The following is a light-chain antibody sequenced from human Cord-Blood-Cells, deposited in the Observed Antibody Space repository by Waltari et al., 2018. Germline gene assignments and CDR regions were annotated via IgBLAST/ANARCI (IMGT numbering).Light chain of an antibody. V-gene: IGKV1-33*01. Sequence: DIQLTQFPSSLSASAVDSVTITCQASQDISNYLNWYQQKPGKAPKLLIYDASNLETGVPSRFSGSGSGTDFTFTISSLQPEDIATYYCQQYDNLPRTFGQGTKLEIK. CDR2: DAS. CDR1: QDISNY. CDR3: QQYDNLPRT. J-gene: IGKJ2*01.